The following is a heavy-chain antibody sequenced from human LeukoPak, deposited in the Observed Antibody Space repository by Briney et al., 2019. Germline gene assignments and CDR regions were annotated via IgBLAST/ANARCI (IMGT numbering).Heavy chain of an antibody. J-gene: IGHJ4*02. CDR1: GFTFSSYW. CDR3: ARTVGASEGVDY. CDR2: ISSNGNTI. Sequence: GGSLRLSCAASGFTFSSYWMYWVRQAPGKGLEWVSYISSNGNTIYYADSVRGRFTISRDNAKRSLYLQMNSLRAEDTAVYYCARTVGASEGVDYWGQGTLVTVSS. V-gene: IGHV3-48*04. D-gene: IGHD1-26*01.